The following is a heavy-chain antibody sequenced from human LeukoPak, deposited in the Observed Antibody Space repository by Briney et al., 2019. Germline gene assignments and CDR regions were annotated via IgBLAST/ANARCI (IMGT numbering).Heavy chain of an antibody. CDR3: AKFRRLGYSRGWYDAFDI. D-gene: IGHD6-19*01. J-gene: IGHJ3*02. CDR2: ISGSGGST. CDR1: GFTFSSYA. Sequence: GGSLRLSCAASGFTFSSYAMSWVRQAPGKGLEWVSDISGSGGSTYYADSVKGRFTISRDNSKNTLYLQMNSLRAEDTAVYYCAKFRRLGYSRGWYDAFDIWGQGTMVTVSS. V-gene: IGHV3-23*01.